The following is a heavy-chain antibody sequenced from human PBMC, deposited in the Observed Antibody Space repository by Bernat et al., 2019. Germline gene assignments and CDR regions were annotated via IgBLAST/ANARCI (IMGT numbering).Heavy chain of an antibody. CDR2: IWYDGSNK. CDR1: GFTFSSYG. Sequence: QVQLVESGGGVVQPGRSLRLSCAASGFTFSSYGMHWVRQAPGKGLEWVAVIWYDGSNKYYADSVKGRFTISRDNSKNTLYLQMNSLRAEDTAVYYCARARTVTNFYFDDWGQGTLVTVSS. CDR3: ARARTVTNFYFDD. D-gene: IGHD4-11*01. J-gene: IGHJ4*02. V-gene: IGHV3-33*01.